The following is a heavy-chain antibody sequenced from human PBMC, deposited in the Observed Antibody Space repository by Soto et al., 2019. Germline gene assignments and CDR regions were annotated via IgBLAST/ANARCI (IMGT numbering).Heavy chain of an antibody. CDR2: ISYDGSNK. D-gene: IGHD6-19*01. Sequence: GGSLRLSCAASGFTFSSYGMHWVRQAPGKGLEWVAVISYDGSNKYYADSVKGRFTNSRDNSRNTLYLQMNSLRAEDTAVYYWAKDRADSSGWYGWNYYYYGMDVWGQGTTVTVSS. CDR1: GFTFSSYG. CDR3: AKDRADSSGWYGWNYYYYGMDV. V-gene: IGHV3-30*18. J-gene: IGHJ6*02.